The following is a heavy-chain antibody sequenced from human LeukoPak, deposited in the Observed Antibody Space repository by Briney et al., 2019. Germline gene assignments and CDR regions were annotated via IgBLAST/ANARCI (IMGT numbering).Heavy chain of an antibody. CDR1: GFTFSSYW. Sequence: PGGSLRLSCAASGFTFSSYWMHWVRQAPGKGMVWVSRINSDGSSTSYADSVKGRLTISRDNAKNTLCLQMNSLRAEDTAVYYCARGPRGQWLNYYYYYMDVWGKGTTVTVSS. CDR3: ARGPRGQWLNYYYYYMDV. V-gene: IGHV3-74*01. J-gene: IGHJ6*03. D-gene: IGHD6-19*01. CDR2: INSDGSST.